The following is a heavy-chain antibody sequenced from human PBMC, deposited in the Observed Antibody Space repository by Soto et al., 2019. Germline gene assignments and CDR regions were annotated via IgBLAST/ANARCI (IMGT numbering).Heavy chain of an antibody. CDR1: GDSISSNQ. CDR3: ARDQMGSLDY. D-gene: IGHD3-10*01. J-gene: IGHJ4*01. V-gene: IGHV4-59*01. CDR2: ISKSGSA. Sequence: QVQLQESGPGLVKPSETLALTCTVSGDSISSNQWGWIRQPPGKGLEWIGYISKSGSANHNPSLKSRVTMSIDMAKNQFSLKLSSVTAADTAVYFCARDQMGSLDYWGHGTLVTVSS.